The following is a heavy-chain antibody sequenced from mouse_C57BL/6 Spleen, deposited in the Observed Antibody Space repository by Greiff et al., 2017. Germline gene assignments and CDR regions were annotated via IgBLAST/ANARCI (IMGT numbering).Heavy chain of an antibody. CDR2: ISSGGDYI. CDR3: TSDRELGVDY. D-gene: IGHD3-1*01. J-gene: IGHJ2*01. CDR1: GFTFSSYS. V-gene: IGHV5-9-1*02. Sequence: EVKLMESGEGLVKPGGSLKLSCAASGFTFSSYSMSWVRQTPEKRLEWVAYISSGGDYIYYADTVEGRFTISRDNARNTLYLQMSSLKSEDTAMYYCTSDRELGVDYWGQGTTLTVSS.